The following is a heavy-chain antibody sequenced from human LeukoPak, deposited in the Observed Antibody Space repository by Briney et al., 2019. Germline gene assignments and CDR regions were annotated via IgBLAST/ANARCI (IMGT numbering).Heavy chain of an antibody. CDR1: GFTFSSYA. CDR2: ISYDGSNK. J-gene: IGHJ4*02. V-gene: IGHV3-30-3*01. Sequence: GGSLRLSCAASGFTFSSYAMHWVRQAPGRGLEWVAVISYDGSNKYYADSVKGRFTISRDNAKNSLYLQMNSLRTEDTALYYCAKARGWLPHFDYWGQGTLVTVSS. CDR3: AKARGWLPHFDY. D-gene: IGHD6-19*01.